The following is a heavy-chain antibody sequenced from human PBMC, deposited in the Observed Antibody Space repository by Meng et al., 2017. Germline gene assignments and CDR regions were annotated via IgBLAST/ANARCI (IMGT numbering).Heavy chain of an antibody. CDR2: IIPIFWTA. V-gene: IGHV1-69*01. J-gene: IGHJ5*02. CDR3: ASDYGDYAWIAKRWFDP. CDR1: GGTFSSYA. Sequence: QVTMGQSVAEVKKPGSSVKVSCKASGGTFSSYAISWVRQAPGQGLEWMGGIIPIFWTANYAQKFQGRVTITADESTSTAYMELSSLRSEDTAVYYCASDYGDYAWIAKRWFDPWGQGTLVTVSS. D-gene: IGHD4-17*01.